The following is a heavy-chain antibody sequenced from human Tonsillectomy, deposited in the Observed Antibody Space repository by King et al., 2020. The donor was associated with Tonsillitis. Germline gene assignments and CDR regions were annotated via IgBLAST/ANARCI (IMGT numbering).Heavy chain of an antibody. CDR2: IKQDGSVK. V-gene: IGHV3-7*01. CDR1: GFIFSDFW. J-gene: IGHJ4*02. CDR3: ARDVGGSLDY. D-gene: IGHD1-26*01. Sequence: VQLVESGGGLVQPGGSLRLSCAASGFIFSDFWMAWVRQPPGKGLEWVANIKQDGSVKQYVDSVKGRFTISRDNAKNSLYLQMNSLRVEDTAVYYCARDVGGSLDYWGQATLVTVSS.